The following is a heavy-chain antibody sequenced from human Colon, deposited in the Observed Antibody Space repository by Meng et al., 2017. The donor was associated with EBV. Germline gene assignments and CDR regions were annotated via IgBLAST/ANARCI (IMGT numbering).Heavy chain of an antibody. V-gene: IGHV2-5*02. D-gene: IGHD2-2*01. Sequence: QITLKESGPTLVKPTQTLTLICTFSGFSLSTSGVGVGWIRQPPGKALEWLALIYWDDDKLYRPSLTSRLTITKDTSKNQVVLRMTNMDPVDTATYYCAHRRYHDFFEYWGQGTLVTVYS. CDR2: IYWDDDK. CDR3: AHRRYHDFFEY. CDR1: GFSLSTSGVG. J-gene: IGHJ4*02.